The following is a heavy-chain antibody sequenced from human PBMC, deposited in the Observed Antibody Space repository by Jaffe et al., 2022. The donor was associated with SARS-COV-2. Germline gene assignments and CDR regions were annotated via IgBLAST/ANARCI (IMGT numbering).Heavy chain of an antibody. CDR3: AIYVVVTARPVDKYFQH. J-gene: IGHJ1*01. CDR2: IIPIFGTA. D-gene: IGHD2-21*02. Sequence: QVQLVQSGAEVKKPGSSVKVSCKASGGTFSSYAISWVRQAPGQGLEWMGGIIPIFGTANYAQKFQGRVTITADESTSTAYMELSSLRSEDTAVYYCAIYVVVTARPVDKYFQHWGQGTLVTVSS. V-gene: IGHV1-69*01. CDR1: GGTFSSYA.